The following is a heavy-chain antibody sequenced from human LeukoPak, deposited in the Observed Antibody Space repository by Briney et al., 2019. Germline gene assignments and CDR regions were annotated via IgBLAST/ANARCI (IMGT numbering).Heavy chain of an antibody. CDR2: IRYDGSNK. Sequence: PGGSLRLSCAASGFTFSSYGMHWVRQAPGKGLEWVAFIRYDGSNKYYADSVKGRFTISRDNSKNTLYLQMNSLRAEDTAVYYCAKDCGGDCYRTLDYWGQGTLVTVSS. CDR1: GFTFSSYG. CDR3: AKDCGGDCYRTLDY. D-gene: IGHD2-21*01. V-gene: IGHV3-30*02. J-gene: IGHJ4*02.